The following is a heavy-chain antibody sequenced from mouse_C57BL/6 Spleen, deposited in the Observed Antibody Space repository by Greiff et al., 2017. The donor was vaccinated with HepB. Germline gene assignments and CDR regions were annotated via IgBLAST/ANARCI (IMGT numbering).Heavy chain of an antibody. Sequence: VQLQQSGPELVKPGASVKISCKASGYSFTGYYMNWVKQSPEKSLEWIGEINPSTGGTTYNQKFKAKATLTVDKSSSTAYMQLKSLTSEDSAVYYCARYDSNYFDYWGQGTTLTVSS. V-gene: IGHV1-42*01. CDR2: INPSTGGT. J-gene: IGHJ2*01. CDR3: ARYDSNYFDY. D-gene: IGHD2-3*01. CDR1: GYSFTGYY.